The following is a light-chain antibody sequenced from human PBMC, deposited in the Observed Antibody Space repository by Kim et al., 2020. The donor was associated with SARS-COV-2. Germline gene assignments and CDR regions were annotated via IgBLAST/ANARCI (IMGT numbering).Light chain of an antibody. CDR2: DAS. CDR3: QQRSNWYT. CDR1: QSVSSY. J-gene: IGKJ2*01. Sequence: LSLSPGERATRSCRDSQSVSSYLAWYQQKPGQAPRLLIYDASNRATGIPARFSGSGSGTDFTLTISSLEPEDFAVYYCQQRSNWYTFGQGTELEI. V-gene: IGKV3-11*01.